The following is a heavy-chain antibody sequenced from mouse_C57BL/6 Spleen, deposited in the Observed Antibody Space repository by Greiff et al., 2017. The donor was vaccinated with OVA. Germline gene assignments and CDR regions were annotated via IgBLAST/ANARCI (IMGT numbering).Heavy chain of an antibody. Sequence: QVQLQQPGAELVMPGASVKLSCKASGYTFTSYWMHWVKQRPGQGLEWIGEIDPSDSYTNYNQKFKGKSTLTVDKSSSTAYMQLSSLTSEDSAVYDCASGVGGDYWGQGTTLTVSS. CDR3: ASGVGGDY. D-gene: IGHD1-1*01. J-gene: IGHJ2*01. V-gene: IGHV1-69*01. CDR2: IDPSDSYT. CDR1: GYTFTSYW.